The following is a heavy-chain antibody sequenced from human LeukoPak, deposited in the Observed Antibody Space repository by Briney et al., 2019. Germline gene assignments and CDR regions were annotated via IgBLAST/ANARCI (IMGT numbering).Heavy chain of an antibody. J-gene: IGHJ5*02. CDR3: ARGGDSSSSDFHP. D-gene: IGHD6-6*01. CDR2: MNPNSGNT. Sequence: WASVKVSCKASGYTFTSYDINWVRPATGQGLEWMGWMNPNSGNTGYAQKFQGRVTMTRNTSISTAYMELSSLGSEDTAVYYCARGGDSSSSDFHPWGQGTLVTVSS. CDR1: GYTFTSYD. V-gene: IGHV1-8*01.